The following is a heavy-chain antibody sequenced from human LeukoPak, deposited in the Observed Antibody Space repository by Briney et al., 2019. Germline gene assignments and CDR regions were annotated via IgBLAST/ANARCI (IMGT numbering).Heavy chain of an antibody. CDR3: ARGARAGYNLEPFDY. Sequence: PSETLSLTCTISDDSIYDYYWSWIRQPPGKGLEWIGYIYYSGSTKYNPSLKSRVTISVDTSKNQFSLKLSSVTAADTAVYYCARGARAGYNLEPFDYWGQGTLVTVSS. CDR2: IYYSGST. J-gene: IGHJ4*02. D-gene: IGHD5-24*01. CDR1: DDSIYDYY. V-gene: IGHV4-59*08.